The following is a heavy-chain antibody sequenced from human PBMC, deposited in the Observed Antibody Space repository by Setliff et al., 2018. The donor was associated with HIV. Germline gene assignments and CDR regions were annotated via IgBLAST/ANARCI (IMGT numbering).Heavy chain of an antibody. CDR1: GGSFSGYY. V-gene: IGHV4-34*01. Sequence: TCAVYGGSFSGYYWSWIRQPPGKGLEWIGEINHSGSTNYNPSLKSRVIISVDTSKNQFSLKLSSVTAADTAVYYCAREPNDCSSGSCYYEYYFDFWGQGTLVTVSS. J-gene: IGHJ4*02. CDR3: AREPNDCSSGSCYYEYYFDF. D-gene: IGHD2-15*01. CDR2: INHSGST.